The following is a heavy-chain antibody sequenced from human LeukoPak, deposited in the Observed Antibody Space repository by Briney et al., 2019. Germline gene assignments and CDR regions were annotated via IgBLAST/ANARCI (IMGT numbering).Heavy chain of an antibody. V-gene: IGHV3-66*02. J-gene: IGHJ3*02. D-gene: IGHD2-2*02. CDR3: ASGYCSSTSCYTDALDI. Sequence: PGGSLRLSCAASGFTVSSNYMSWVRQAPGKGLGWVSVIYSGGSTYYADSVKGRFTISRDNSKNTLYLQMNSLRAEDTAVYYCASGYCSSTSCYTDALDIWGQGTMVTVSS. CDR2: IYSGGST. CDR1: GFTVSSNY.